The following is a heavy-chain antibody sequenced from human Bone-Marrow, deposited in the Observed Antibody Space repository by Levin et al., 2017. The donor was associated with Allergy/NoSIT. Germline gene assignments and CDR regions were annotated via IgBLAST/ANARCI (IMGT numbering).Heavy chain of an antibody. J-gene: IGHJ4*02. CDR2: TYYRSKWYN. Sequence: SETLSLTCAISGDSVSSNSAAWNWIRQSPSRGLEWLGRTYYRSKWYNDYAVSVKSRITINPDTSKHQFSLQLNSVTPEDTAVYYCERGPVEARLSLFDYWGQGTLVTVSA. CDR3: ERGPVEARLSLFDY. D-gene: IGHD6-6*01. CDR1: GDSVSSNSAA. V-gene: IGHV6-1*01.